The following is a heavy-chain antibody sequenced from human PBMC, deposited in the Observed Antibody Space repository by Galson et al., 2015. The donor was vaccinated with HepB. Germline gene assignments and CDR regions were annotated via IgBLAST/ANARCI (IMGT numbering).Heavy chain of an antibody. J-gene: IGHJ5*02. CDR1: GFTFSSYA. D-gene: IGHD4-17*01. CDR3: AKGHGVPGWFDP. CDR2: ISGSGGST. Sequence: SLRLSCAASGFTFSSYAMSWVRQAPGKGLEWVSAISGSGGSTYYADSVKGRFTISRDNSKNTLYLQMNSLRAEDTAVYYCAKGHGVPGWFDPWGQGTLVTVSS. V-gene: IGHV3-23*01.